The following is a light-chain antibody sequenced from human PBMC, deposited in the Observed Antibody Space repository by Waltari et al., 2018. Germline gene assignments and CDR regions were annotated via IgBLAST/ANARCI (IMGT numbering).Light chain of an antibody. V-gene: IGLV3-21*03. CDR3: QVWDSSSDLVV. CDR1: NIASTN. J-gene: IGLJ2*01. CDR2: DDS. Sequence: SYVLTQPPSVSVAPGKTTDIHGVVTNIASTNVHWYQQKPGQAPVLVVYDDSDRPSGIPERFSGSNSGNTATLTISRVEAGDEADYYCQVWDSSSDLVVFGGGTKLTVL.